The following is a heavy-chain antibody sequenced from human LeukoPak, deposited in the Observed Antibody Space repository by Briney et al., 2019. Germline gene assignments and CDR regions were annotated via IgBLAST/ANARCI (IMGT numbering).Heavy chain of an antibody. D-gene: IGHD1-26*01. V-gene: IGHV1-69*01. J-gene: IGHJ4*02. CDR3: ARRYSGSYFDGEDY. CDR1: GGTFSSYA. Sequence: SVKVSCKASGGTFSSYAISWVRQAPGQGLEWMGGIIPIFDTANYAQKFQGRVTITADESTSTAYMELSSLRSEDTAVYYCARRYSGSYFDGEDYWGQGTLVTVSS. CDR2: IIPIFDTA.